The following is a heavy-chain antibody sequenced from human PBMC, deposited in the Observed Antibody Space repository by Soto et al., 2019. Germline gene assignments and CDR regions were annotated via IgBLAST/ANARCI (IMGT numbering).Heavy chain of an antibody. V-gene: IGHV1-46*01. CDR2: INPSGGGT. CDR3: ATEGLNDAFDI. J-gene: IGHJ3*02. Sequence: ASVKVSCKASGYTFTSYYMHWVRQAPGQGLEWMGIINPSGGGTSYAQKFQGRVTMTRDTSTSTVYMELSSLRSEDTAVYYCATEGLNDAFDIWGQRTMVTVSS. CDR1: GYTFTSYY.